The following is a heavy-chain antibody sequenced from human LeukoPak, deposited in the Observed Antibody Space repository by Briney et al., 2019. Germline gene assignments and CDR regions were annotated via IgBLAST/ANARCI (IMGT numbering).Heavy chain of an antibody. CDR3: ARWGKYYDILTGSKGGYFDL. CDR1: GGSISTYC. J-gene: IGHJ2*01. CDR2: IYYTGST. V-gene: IGHV4-59*01. Sequence: SETLSLTCTVSGGSISTYCWSWIRQPPGKGLEWIGYIYYTGSTDYNPSLQSRVTISVDTSKNQFSLKLSSVTAADTAVYYCARWGKYYDILTGSKGGYFDLWGRGTLVTVSS. D-gene: IGHD3-9*01.